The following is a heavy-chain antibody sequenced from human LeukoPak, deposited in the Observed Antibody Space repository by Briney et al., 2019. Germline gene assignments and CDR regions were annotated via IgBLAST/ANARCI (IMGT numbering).Heavy chain of an antibody. D-gene: IGHD3-16*01. CDR3: ARGATGFDY. Sequence: GGSLRLSCAASGFTFSSYNMNWVRQAPGKGLEWVSYISSRSSAIYYADSVKGRFTISRDNAKSSLYLQMNSLRDEDAAVYYCARGATGFDYWGQGTLVTVSS. CDR1: GFTFSSYN. CDR2: ISSRSSAI. V-gene: IGHV3-48*02. J-gene: IGHJ4*02.